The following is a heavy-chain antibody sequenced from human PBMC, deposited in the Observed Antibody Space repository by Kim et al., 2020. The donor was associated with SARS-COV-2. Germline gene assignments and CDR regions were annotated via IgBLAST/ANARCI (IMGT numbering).Heavy chain of an antibody. J-gene: IGHJ4*02. CDR1: GFPFSRFA. CDR2: INEGGSRT. CDR3: DASDY. Sequence: GGSLRLSCAASGFPFSRFAMSWARQAPGKGLEWVSTINEGGSRTHYADSVRGRFTISRDNSKSTLFLQMNSLRAEYTAIYYCDASDYWGQGSLVTVSS. V-gene: IGHV3-23*01.